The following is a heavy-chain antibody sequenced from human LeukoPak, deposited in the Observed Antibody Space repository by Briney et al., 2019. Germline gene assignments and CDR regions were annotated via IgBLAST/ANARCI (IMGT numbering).Heavy chain of an antibody. Sequence: ASVKVSCKASGGTFSSYAISWVRQAPGRGLEWMGWISPYNGNTNYAQKFQGRVTVTTDTSTSTAYMELRSLRSDDTAVYYCATEGGWGPTDYGDNVYWGQGTLVTVSS. V-gene: IGHV1-18*01. CDR2: ISPYNGNT. J-gene: IGHJ4*02. CDR3: ATEGGWGPTDYGDNVY. D-gene: IGHD4-17*01. CDR1: GGTFSSYA.